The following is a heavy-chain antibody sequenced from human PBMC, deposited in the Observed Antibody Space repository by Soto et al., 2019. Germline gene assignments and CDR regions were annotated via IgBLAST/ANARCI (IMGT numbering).Heavy chain of an antibody. Sequence: GGTLIFSCVASAFTSGSYWVHWVRTTQGRGIEWVANISEDGRDKYFSDSVMGRFTISRDNAKNAVFRQIDSLTADDTAIAYFAKYVECSLDFWRQGARCTVSS. V-gene: IGHV3-7*03. D-gene: IGHD2-15*01. CDR1: AFTSGSYW. CDR2: ISEDGRDK. CDR3: AKYVECSLDF. J-gene: IGHJ4*02.